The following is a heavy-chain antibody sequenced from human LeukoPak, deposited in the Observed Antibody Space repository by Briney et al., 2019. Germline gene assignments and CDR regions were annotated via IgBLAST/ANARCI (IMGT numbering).Heavy chain of an antibody. CDR1: GYTFTTYG. V-gene: IGHV7-4-1*02. CDR2: INTNIGNP. J-gene: IGHJ4*02. CDR3: ARDRTDIGNDY. Sequence: ASVKVSCKASGYTFTTYGMNWVRQGPGQGLEWMGWINTNIGNPTYAQGFTGRFVFSLDTSVSTAYLQISSLKAEDTAVYYCARDRTDIGNDYWGQGTLVTVSS.